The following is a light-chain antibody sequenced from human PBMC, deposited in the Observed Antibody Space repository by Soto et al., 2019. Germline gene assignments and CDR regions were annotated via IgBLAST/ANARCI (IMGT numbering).Light chain of an antibody. V-gene: IGLV3-21*02. CDR3: QVWDIDSDHVV. CDR1: NIGSKS. J-gene: IGLJ2*01. Sequence: SYELTQPPSVTVAPGQTARITCGGTNIGSKSVHWYQQRPGQAPVVVVYVDGSDRTSGIPERFSGSSSGMTATLTIGRVEAGDEADYYCQVWDIDSDHVVFGGGTKLTVL. CDR2: VDGS.